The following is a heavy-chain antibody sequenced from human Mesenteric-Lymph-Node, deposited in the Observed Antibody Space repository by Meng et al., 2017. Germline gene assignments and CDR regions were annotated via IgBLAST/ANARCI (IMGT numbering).Heavy chain of an antibody. CDR2: MSPSTGNT. Sequence: ASVKVSCKASGYTFNSLHINWVRQATGQGLEWMGWMSPSTGNTGFAQKFQGRVTLTSDTSINTAYMELSSLRPEDTAVYYCARGVDAGVDYWGQGTRVTVSS. V-gene: IGHV1-8*01. D-gene: IGHD7-27*01. J-gene: IGHJ4*02. CDR1: GYTFNSLH. CDR3: ARGVDAGVDY.